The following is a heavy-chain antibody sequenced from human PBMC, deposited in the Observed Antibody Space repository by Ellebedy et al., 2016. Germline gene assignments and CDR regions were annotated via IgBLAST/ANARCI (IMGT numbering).Heavy chain of an antibody. J-gene: IGHJ4*02. CDR2: IKQHGSEK. Sequence: GGSLRLXXAVSGFTFSDYWMSWVRQAPGKGLEWVANIKQHGSEKYYVDSVKGRFTISRDNAKNSLYLQMSSLRAEDTAVYYCASGGCTSTSCYNGKDFNYWGQGTLVTVSS. CDR3: ASGGCTSTSCYNGKDFNY. V-gene: IGHV3-7*01. CDR1: GFTFSDYW. D-gene: IGHD2-2*02.